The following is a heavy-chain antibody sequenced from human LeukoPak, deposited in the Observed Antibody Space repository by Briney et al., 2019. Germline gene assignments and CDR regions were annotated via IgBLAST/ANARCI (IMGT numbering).Heavy chain of an antibody. CDR3: ARDGGHRGYYFDC. J-gene: IGHJ4*02. CDR2: IIPIFGTA. Sequence: ASVKVSCKASGGTFSSYAISWVRQAPGQGLEWMGGIIPIFGTANYAQKFQGRVTITADESTSTAYMELSSLRSEDTAVYYCARDGGHRGYYFDCWGQGTLVTVSS. V-gene: IGHV1-69*13. D-gene: IGHD4-23*01. CDR1: GGTFSSYA.